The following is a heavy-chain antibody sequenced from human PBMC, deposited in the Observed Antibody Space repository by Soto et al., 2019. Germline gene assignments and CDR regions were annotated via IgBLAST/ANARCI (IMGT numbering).Heavy chain of an antibody. CDR2: IYHSGSN. Sequence: QLQLQESGSGLVKPSQTLSLTCAVSGGSISSGGYSWSWIRQPPGRCLEWIGYIYHSGSNYYNPSLKCRVTISVDRSKNQFSLKLSSVTAADTAVYYCARSRSEGYYDSSGPFDYWGQGTLVTVSS. CDR3: ARSRSEGYYDSSGPFDY. J-gene: IGHJ4*02. CDR1: GGSISSGGYS. V-gene: IGHV4-30-2*01. D-gene: IGHD3-22*01.